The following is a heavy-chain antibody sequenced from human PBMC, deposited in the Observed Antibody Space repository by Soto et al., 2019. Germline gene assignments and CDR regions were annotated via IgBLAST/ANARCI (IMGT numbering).Heavy chain of an antibody. V-gene: IGHV1-3*01. J-gene: IGHJ6*02. CDR2: INAGNGNT. CDR1: GYTFTSYA. Sequence: QVQLVQSGAEVKKPGASVKVSCKAFGYTFTSYAMHWVRQAPGQRLEWMGWINAGNGNTKYSQKFQGRVTITRDTSASTAYMELSSLRSEDTAVYYCARDDTAMAERFYYYYGMDVWGQGTTVTVSS. D-gene: IGHD5-18*01. CDR3: ARDDTAMAERFYYYYGMDV.